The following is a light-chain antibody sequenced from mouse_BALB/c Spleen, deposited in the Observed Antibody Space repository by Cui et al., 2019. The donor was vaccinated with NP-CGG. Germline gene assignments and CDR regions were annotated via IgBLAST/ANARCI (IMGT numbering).Light chain of an antibody. J-gene: IGLJ1*01. CDR3: ALWYSNHWV. CDR1: TGAITTSNY. Sequence: QAVVTQAYALTISPGETVTLTCRSSTGAITTSNYANWVQEKPDHLFTGLIGGTNNRAPGVPARFSGSLIGDKAALTITGAQTEDEAIYFCALWYSNHWVFGGGTKLTVL. V-gene: IGLV1*01. CDR2: GTN.